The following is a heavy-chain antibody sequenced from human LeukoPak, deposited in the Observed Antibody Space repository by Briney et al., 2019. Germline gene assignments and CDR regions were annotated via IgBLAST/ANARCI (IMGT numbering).Heavy chain of an antibody. Sequence: PSETLSPTCTVSGGSISGYYWTWIRQPPGKGLEWIGYIYYSGSTNYNPSLKSRVTISLDTSKNQFSLKLSPVTAADTAVYYCARGTGPWMTTVTAFDYWGQGTLVTVSS. V-gene: IGHV4-59*01. J-gene: IGHJ4*02. CDR2: IYYSGST. CDR3: ARGTGPWMTTVTAFDY. CDR1: GGSISGYY. D-gene: IGHD4-17*01.